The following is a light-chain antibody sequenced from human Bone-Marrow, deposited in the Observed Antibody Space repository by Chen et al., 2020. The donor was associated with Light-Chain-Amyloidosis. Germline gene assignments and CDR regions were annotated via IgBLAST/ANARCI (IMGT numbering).Light chain of an antibody. CDR1: SSDVGGDNH. J-gene: IGLJ1*01. CDR3: RSYTITNTLV. Sequence: QSALTQPASVSGSPGQSITISCTGTSSDVGGDNHVSWYQQHPDKAPKLMIYEVTNRPSWAPGRCSDSKSDNTASLTISGLQTEDEADYFCRSYTITNTLVFGSGTRVTVL. V-gene: IGLV2-14*01. CDR2: EVT.